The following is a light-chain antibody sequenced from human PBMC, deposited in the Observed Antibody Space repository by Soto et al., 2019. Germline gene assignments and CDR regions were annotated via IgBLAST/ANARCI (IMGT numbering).Light chain of an antibody. Sequence: TQMTKTPSTVPGSGKDRISITCRASQSISSWLAWYQQKPGKAPKLLIYKASSLESGVPSRFSGSGSGTEFTLTISSLQPDDFATYSCQQYNSYWTFGQGTKVEIK. CDR1: QSISSW. V-gene: IGKV1-5*03. CDR2: KAS. CDR3: QQYNSYWT. J-gene: IGKJ1*01.